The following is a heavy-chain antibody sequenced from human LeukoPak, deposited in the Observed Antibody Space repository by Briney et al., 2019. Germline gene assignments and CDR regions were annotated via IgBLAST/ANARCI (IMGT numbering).Heavy chain of an antibody. D-gene: IGHD3-22*01. CDR1: GFTFSSYA. J-gene: IGHJ6*02. CDR3: ARGYYYDSSGPEGYYYGMDV. Sequence: GGSLRLSCAASGFTFSSYAMHWVRQAPGKGLEWVAVISYDGSNKYYADSVKGRFTISRDNSKNTLYLQMNSLRAEDTAVYYCARGYYYDSSGPEGYYYGMDVWGQGTTVTVSS. CDR2: ISYDGSNK. V-gene: IGHV3-30-3*01.